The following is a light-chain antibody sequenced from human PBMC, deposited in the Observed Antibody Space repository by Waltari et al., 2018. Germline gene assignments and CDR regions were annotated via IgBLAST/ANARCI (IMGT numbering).Light chain of an antibody. CDR1: QSVLHPNNRNY. J-gene: IGKJ4*01. CDR2: WAS. CDR3: QQYYATPLT. Sequence: DIVMTQSPDSLAVSLGERATINCKYSQSVLHPNNRNYLAWYQQRPGQSPKLLFSWASDRESGVPDRFSGSGSGTDFTLTITSLQAEDVATYYCQQYYATPLTFGGGTKVVIK. V-gene: IGKV4-1*01.